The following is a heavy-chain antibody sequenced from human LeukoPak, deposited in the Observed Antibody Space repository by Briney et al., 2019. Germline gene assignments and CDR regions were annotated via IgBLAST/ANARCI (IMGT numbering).Heavy chain of an antibody. J-gene: IGHJ3*02. V-gene: IGHV1-69*04. CDR3: ARAPPYGDYHHDAFDI. D-gene: IGHD4-17*01. CDR1: GGTFSSYA. CDR2: IIPILGIA. Sequence: SVKVSCKASGGTFSSYAISWVRQAPGQGLEWMGRIIPILGIANYAQKFQGRVTITADKSTSTAYMELSSLRPEDTAVYYCARAPPYGDYHHDAFDIWGQGTMVTVSS.